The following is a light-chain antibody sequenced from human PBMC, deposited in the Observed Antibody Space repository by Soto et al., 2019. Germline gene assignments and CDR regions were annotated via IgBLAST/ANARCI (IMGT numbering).Light chain of an antibody. Sequence: QSALTQPASGSGSPGQSITISCTGTSSYVGSYNLVSWYQQHPGKAPKLMIYEVSKRPSGVSNRFSGSKSGNTASLTISGLQAEDEADYYCCSYAGSSTYVFGTGTKVTVL. CDR2: EVS. J-gene: IGLJ1*01. CDR1: SSYVGSYNL. CDR3: CSYAGSSTYV. V-gene: IGLV2-23*02.